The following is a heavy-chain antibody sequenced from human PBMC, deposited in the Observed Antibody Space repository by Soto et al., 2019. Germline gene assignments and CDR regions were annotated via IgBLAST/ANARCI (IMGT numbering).Heavy chain of an antibody. Sequence: QITLKESGPTLVKPTQTLTLTCTFSGFSLSTSGVGVGWIRQPPGKALEWLALIYWDDDKRYSPSLKSRLTITKDTAKTQVVLTMTNMDPVDTSTYYCAHADRQGAARNNNLFDPWGQGTLVTVSS. V-gene: IGHV2-5*02. D-gene: IGHD6-6*01. CDR2: IYWDDDK. J-gene: IGHJ5*02. CDR3: AHADRQGAARNNNLFDP. CDR1: GFSLSTSGVG.